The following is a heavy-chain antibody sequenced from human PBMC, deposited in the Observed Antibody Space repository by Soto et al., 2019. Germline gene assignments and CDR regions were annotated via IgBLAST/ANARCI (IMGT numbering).Heavy chain of an antibody. J-gene: IGHJ6*02. CDR2: IHPGWGA. V-gene: IGHV4-61*05. D-gene: IGHD3-10*01. Sequence: PSETLSLTCTVSGASISSSSYYWGWIRQPPGKGLEWIGYIHPGWGAHYNPSLKSRVTISLDTSKTQISLELSSMTAADAALYYCVRQGFGGLHGLVDVWGQGTTVTVSS. CDR3: VRQGFGGLHGLVDV. CDR1: GASISSSSYY.